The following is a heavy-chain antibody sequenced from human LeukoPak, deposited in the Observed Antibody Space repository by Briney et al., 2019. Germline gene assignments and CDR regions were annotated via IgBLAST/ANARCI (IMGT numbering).Heavy chain of an antibody. D-gene: IGHD4-17*01. CDR1: GFTFSRCW. V-gene: IGHV3-7*04. Sequence: GGSLRLSCAASGFTFSRCWMSWVRQAPGKGLELVDNIKQDGSEKYYVESVKGRFTISRDNAKNSLYLQMNSLTAEATAVYYCARGYGDSIHFDYWGQGTLVTVSS. CDR2: IKQDGSEK. J-gene: IGHJ4*02. CDR3: ARGYGDSIHFDY.